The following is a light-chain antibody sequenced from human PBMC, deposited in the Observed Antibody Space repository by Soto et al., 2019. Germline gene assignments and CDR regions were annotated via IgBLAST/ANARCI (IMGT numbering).Light chain of an antibody. Sequence: EIVLSQSPAALSLTPGERATLSCRASQSVSSYLAWYQQKPGQAPRLLIYGASSRATGTPDRFSGSGSGTDFTLTISRLEPEDFAVYYCQQYGGTPPITFGQGARLEI. V-gene: IGKV3-20*01. J-gene: IGKJ5*01. CDR3: QQYGGTPPIT. CDR1: QSVSSY. CDR2: GAS.